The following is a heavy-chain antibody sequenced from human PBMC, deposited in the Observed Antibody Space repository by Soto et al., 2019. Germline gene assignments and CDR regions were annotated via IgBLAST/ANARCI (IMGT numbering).Heavy chain of an antibody. D-gene: IGHD3-22*01. Sequence: PGESLKISCQASGYSFTTYWISWVRQMPGKGLECMGRIDPTDSYTDYGPSFEGHVTMSVDRSINTAYLEWSTLKASDSAMYYCARHYSNYYDSSGFPGLGYYYGMDVWGQGTTVTVSS. V-gene: IGHV5-10-1*01. CDR1: GYSFTTYW. CDR3: ARHYSNYYDSSGFPGLGYYYGMDV. J-gene: IGHJ6*02. CDR2: IDPTDSYT.